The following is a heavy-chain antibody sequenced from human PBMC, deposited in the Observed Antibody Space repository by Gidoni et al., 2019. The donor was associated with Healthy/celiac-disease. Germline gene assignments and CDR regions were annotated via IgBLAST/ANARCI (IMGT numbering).Heavy chain of an antibody. J-gene: IGHJ4*02. CDR3: ATRYGQWELPFDY. CDR2: ISSSSSTI. Sequence: EVQLVESGGGLVQPGGYLRLSCAASGFTFSSYSMNWVRQAPGKGLEWVSYISSSSSTIYYADSVKGRFTISRDNAKNSLYLQMNSLRDEDTAVYYCATRYGQWELPFDYWGQGTLVTVSS. D-gene: IGHD1-26*01. CDR1: GFTFSSYS. V-gene: IGHV3-48*02.